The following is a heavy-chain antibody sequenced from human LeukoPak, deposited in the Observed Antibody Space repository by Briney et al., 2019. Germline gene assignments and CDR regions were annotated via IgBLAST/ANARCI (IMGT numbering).Heavy chain of an antibody. CDR2: IYYGGIT. D-gene: IGHD1-1*01. CDR1: GGSITSYY. CDR3: ARKEQGTMFDY. Sequence: SETLSLTCTVSGGSITSYYWSWVRQPPGKGLEWIGYIYYGGITNYNPSLKSRVTMSVDTSKNQFSLQLSSVTAADTAVYYCARKEQGTMFDYWGQGSLVTVSS. V-gene: IGHV4-59*08. J-gene: IGHJ4*02.